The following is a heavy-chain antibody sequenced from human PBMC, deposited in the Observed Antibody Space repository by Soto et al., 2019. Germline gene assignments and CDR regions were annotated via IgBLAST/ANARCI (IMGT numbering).Heavy chain of an antibody. D-gene: IGHD2-2*01. CDR1: GFTFINYD. V-gene: IGHV3-23*01. J-gene: IGHJ6*02. CDR2: ISGSGDTA. CDR3: ARDTSSTSYYYYGMDV. Sequence: GCLRLSCSASGFTFINYDMSWVRDAPVRGLEWVSAISGSGDTAYYADSVKGRFTISRDNTKNTLYFQMSGLRAEDTAVYYCARDTSSTSYYYYGMDVWGQGTTVTVSS.